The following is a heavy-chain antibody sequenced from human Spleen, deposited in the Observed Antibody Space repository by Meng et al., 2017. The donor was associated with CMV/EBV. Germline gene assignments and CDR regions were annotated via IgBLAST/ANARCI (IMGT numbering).Heavy chain of an antibody. V-gene: IGHV5-51*01. J-gene: IGHJ5*02. CDR3: ARQGPMVRTVIPWFDP. CDR1: GYTFSNYW. Sequence: SGYTFSNYWIAWVRQMPGKGLEWMGIIFPGDSDVRYSPSFQGQVAMSVDKSINTAFLQWNNLKPSDTAMYYCARQGPMVRTVIPWFDPWGQGTLVTVSS. CDR2: IFPGDSDV. D-gene: IGHD3-10*01.